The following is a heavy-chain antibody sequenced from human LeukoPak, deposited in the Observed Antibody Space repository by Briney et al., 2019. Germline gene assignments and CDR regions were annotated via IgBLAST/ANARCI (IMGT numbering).Heavy chain of an antibody. Sequence: GASVKVSCKDSGYTFTSYDINWVRPATGQGLEWMGWMNPNSGNTGYAQKFQGRVTMTRNTSISTAYMELSSLRSEDTAVYYCARGRTHYDYVWGSYQGPNDYWGQGTLVTVSS. D-gene: IGHD3-16*02. CDR3: ARGRTHYDYVWGSYQGPNDY. V-gene: IGHV1-8*01. CDR2: MNPNSGNT. J-gene: IGHJ4*02. CDR1: GYTFTSYD.